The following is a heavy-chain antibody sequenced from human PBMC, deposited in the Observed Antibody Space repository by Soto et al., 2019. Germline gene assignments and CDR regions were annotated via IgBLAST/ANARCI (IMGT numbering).Heavy chain of an antibody. CDR1: GFSVSTYS. V-gene: IGHV3-48*02. CDR2: ISSSSSTV. Sequence: EVQLVESGGGLEQPGGSLRLSCAASGFSVSTYSMNWVRQAPGKGLEWVSYISSSSSTVYYADSVKGRFTISRDNAKNSLYLQMNSLRDEDTAVYYCTRESTSTLGIVGASYGDHWGQGTLVTVSS. D-gene: IGHD1-26*01. J-gene: IGHJ4*02. CDR3: TRESTSTLGIVGASYGDH.